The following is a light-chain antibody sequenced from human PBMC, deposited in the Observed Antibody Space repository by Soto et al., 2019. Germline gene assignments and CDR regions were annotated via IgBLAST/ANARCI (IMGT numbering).Light chain of an antibody. CDR2: SAS. J-gene: IGKJ4*01. Sequence: DIQLTQSPSFLSASVGDTVTITCRASQGIASYLAWYQQQPGKAPKLLMYSASILQSGVPSRFSGSGSGTEFTPTISSLQPEDFATYYCQQIFSFPPLIFGGGTKVEFK. CDR3: QQIFSFPPLI. CDR1: QGIASY. V-gene: IGKV1-9*01.